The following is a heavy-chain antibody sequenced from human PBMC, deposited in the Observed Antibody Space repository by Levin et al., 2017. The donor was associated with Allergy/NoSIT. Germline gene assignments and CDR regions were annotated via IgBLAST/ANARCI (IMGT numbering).Heavy chain of an antibody. V-gene: IGHV3-7*01. D-gene: IGHD3-10*01. Sequence: GESLKISCAASGFTFSSYWMSWVRQAPGKGLEWVANIKQDGSEKYYVDSVKGRFTISRDNAKNSLYLQMNSLRAEDTAVYYCAREDGVELLWFGELLSSWFDPWGQGTLVTVSS. CDR1: GFTFSSYW. CDR2: IKQDGSEK. CDR3: AREDGVELLWFGELLSSWFDP. J-gene: IGHJ5*02.